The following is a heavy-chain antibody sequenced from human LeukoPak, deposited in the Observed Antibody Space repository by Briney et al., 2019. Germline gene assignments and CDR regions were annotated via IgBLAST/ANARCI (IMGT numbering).Heavy chain of an antibody. Sequence: GGSLRLSCAASGFTFSSYWMHWVRQAPGKGLVWVSRINSDGSSTSYADSVKGRFTIPRDNAKNTLYLQMNSLRAEDTAVYYCAREGLGYSGYAADAFDIWGQGTMVTVSS. CDR3: AREGLGYSGYAADAFDI. D-gene: IGHD5-12*01. CDR1: GFTFSSYW. V-gene: IGHV3-74*01. J-gene: IGHJ3*02. CDR2: INSDGSST.